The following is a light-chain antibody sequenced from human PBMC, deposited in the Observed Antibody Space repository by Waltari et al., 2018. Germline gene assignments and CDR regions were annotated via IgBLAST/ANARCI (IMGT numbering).Light chain of an antibody. Sequence: DIQMTQSPSSLSASVGDRVTITCQASQDIRENLHWFQQKPGKAPQVLIFDASNSQAAVPSRFSGSGSGTDFAFTISSLQPEDIGTYFCQQYANLPLTFGGGTRVEIK. V-gene: IGKV1-33*01. CDR1: QDIREN. CDR3: QQYANLPLT. CDR2: DAS. J-gene: IGKJ4*01.